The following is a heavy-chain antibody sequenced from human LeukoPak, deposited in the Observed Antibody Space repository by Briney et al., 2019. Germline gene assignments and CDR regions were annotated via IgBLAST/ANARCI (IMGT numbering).Heavy chain of an antibody. CDR2: ISYSGTT. V-gene: IGHV4-39*01. D-gene: IGHD3-22*01. CDR3: AMIVVVIRAFDY. J-gene: IGHJ4*02. Sequence: SETLSLTCTVSGASISSSTYYWGWTRQPPGKGLEWIGSISYSGTTYYNPSLKSRVTISVDTSKNQFSLKLSSVTAADTAVYYCAMIVVVIRAFDYWGQGTLVTVSS. CDR1: GASISSSTYY.